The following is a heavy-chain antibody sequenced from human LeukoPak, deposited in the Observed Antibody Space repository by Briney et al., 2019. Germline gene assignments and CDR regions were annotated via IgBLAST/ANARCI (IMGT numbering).Heavy chain of an antibody. V-gene: IGHV1-18*01. CDR3: ARDELVDIVATITDQLKYYYYMDV. D-gene: IGHD5-12*01. CDR1: GGTFSSYA. CDR2: ISAYNGNT. J-gene: IGHJ6*03. Sequence: ASVTVSCKASGGTFSSYAISWVRRAPGQGLEWMGWISAYNGNTNYAQKLQGRVTMTTDTSTSTAYMELRSLRSDDTAVYYCARDELVDIVATITDQLKYYYYMDVWGKGTTVTVSS.